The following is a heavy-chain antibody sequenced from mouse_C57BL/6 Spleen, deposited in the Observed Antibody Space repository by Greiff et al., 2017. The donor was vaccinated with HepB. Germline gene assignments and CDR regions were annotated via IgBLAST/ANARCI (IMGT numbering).Heavy chain of an antibody. CDR1: GYTFTTYP. D-gene: IGHD1-1*01. J-gene: IGHJ3*01. V-gene: IGHV1-47*01. Sequence: LQESGAELVKPGASVKMSCKASGYTFTTYPIEWMKQNHGKSLEWIGNFHPYNDDTKYNEKFKGKATLTVEKSSSTVYLELSRLTSDDSAVYYCARGVYGSSRGFAYWGQGTLVTVSA. CDR3: ARGVYGSSRGFAY. CDR2: FHPYNDDT.